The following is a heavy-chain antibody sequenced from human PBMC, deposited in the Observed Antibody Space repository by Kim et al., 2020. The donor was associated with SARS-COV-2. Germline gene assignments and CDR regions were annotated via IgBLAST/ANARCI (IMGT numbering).Heavy chain of an antibody. J-gene: IGHJ4*02. CDR3: TSDMSLTSRAFDY. CDR1: GFTFSAYN. CDR2: LGTNNHYI. V-gene: IGHV3-21*06. D-gene: IGHD3-16*01. Sequence: GGSLRLSCAASGFTFSAYNMNWVRQAPGKGLEWVSFLGTNNHYISYSDSVKGRFTISRDDAKNSLYLQMNSLTAEETAVYYCTSDMSLTSRAFDYWGQGT.